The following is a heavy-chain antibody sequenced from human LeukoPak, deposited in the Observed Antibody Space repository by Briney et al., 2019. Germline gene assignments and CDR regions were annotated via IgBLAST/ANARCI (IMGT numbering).Heavy chain of an antibody. J-gene: IGHJ4*02. Sequence: GGSLRLSCAASGFTFSSYEMNWVRQAPGKGLEYVSGINNNGGSTQYADSVKGRFTISRDNSKNTLYLQMNSLRTEDTAVYYCARDGSTGWHYFEYWGQGTLVTVSS. CDR2: INNNGGST. CDR3: ARDGSTGWHYFEY. CDR1: GFTFSSYE. D-gene: IGHD6-19*01. V-gene: IGHV3-64*04.